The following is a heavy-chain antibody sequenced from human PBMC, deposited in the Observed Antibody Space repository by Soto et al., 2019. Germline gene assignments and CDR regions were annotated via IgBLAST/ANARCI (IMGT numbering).Heavy chain of an antibody. V-gene: IGHV3-48*02. CDR1: GFTFSTFS. Sequence: EVQLVECGGGSVQPGGSLRLSCAASGFTFSTFSMNWVRQAPGRGLEWISYISGGGRPISYADSVKGRFTISRDNAKNSLYMQMDSLTDEDTAVYYCARDLGWAFDSWCQGTLVTVSS. J-gene: IGHJ4*02. CDR2: ISGGGRPI. CDR3: ARDLGWAFDS. D-gene: IGHD6-19*01.